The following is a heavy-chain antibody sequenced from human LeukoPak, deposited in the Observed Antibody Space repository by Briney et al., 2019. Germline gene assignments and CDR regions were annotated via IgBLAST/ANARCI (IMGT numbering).Heavy chain of an antibody. CDR2: IGSAGYT. Sequence: PGGSLRLSCEVSGFTFDNNDMHWVRQTTGKGLEWVSAIGSAGYTYYADSVRGRFAITRDNAKQSLYLQMNSLRVEDTAVYHCVRQPDSARYGFDYWGRGTQVTVSS. CDR1: GFTFDNND. D-gene: IGHD1-14*01. CDR3: VRQPDSARYGFDY. V-gene: IGHV3-13*01. J-gene: IGHJ4*02.